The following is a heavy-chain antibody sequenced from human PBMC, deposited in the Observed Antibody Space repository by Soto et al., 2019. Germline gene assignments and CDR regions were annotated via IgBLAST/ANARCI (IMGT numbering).Heavy chain of an antibody. J-gene: IGHJ4*02. CDR1: RYTFINYD. CDR2: MNPKSANT. Sequence: QVQLVQSGAEVKQPGASVKVSCKASRYTFINYDINWVRQATGQGLEWMGWMNPKSANTGYAQNFQGRVTMTRNTSISTAYMELSSLRSEDTAVYYCARSPSWETTVTPYYFDYWGQGTLVTVSS. V-gene: IGHV1-8*01. CDR3: ARSPSWETTVTPYYFDY. D-gene: IGHD4-4*01.